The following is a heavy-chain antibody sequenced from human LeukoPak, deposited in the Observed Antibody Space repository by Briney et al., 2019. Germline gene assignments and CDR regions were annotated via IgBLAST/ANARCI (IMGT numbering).Heavy chain of an antibody. J-gene: IGHJ4*02. D-gene: IGHD2-21*02. CDR1: GFTFSSYW. CDR3: AKADCGGDCYADY. CDR2: IKEDGSEK. V-gene: IGHV3-7*01. Sequence: SGGSLRLSCAASGFTFSSYWMNWVRQAPGKGLEWVANIKEDGSEKYYVDSEKGRFTISRDNAKNSLYLQMNSLRAEDTAVYYCAKADCGGDCYADYWGQGTLVTVSS.